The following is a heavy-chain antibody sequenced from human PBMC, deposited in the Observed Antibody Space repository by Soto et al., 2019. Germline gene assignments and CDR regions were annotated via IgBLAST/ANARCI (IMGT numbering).Heavy chain of an antibody. CDR1: GFTFSDYV. D-gene: IGHD3-10*01. Sequence: GGSLRLSCVASGFTFSDYVMTWVRQPPGRGLDWISSIAGNSGGDTTYYTDSVKGRFTISRDNSKNTLYLQMNSQRAEDTATYYCAKAFSYGSASSYVTFDIWGQGTMVTVSS. CDR3: AKAFSYGSASSYVTFDI. V-gene: IGHV3-23*01. J-gene: IGHJ3*02. CDR2: IAGNSGGDTT.